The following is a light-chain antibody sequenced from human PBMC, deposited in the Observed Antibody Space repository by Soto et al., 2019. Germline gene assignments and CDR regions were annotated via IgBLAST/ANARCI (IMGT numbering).Light chain of an antibody. CDR2: DAS. V-gene: IGKV3-11*01. J-gene: IGKJ4*01. Sequence: EIVLTHSPATLSLSLGERATLSCRASQSVSSYLAWYQQKPGQAPRLLIYDASNRATGIPARFSGSGSGTDFTLTISSLEPEDFAVYYCQQRSNWPLTFGGGTTVEIK. CDR3: QQRSNWPLT. CDR1: QSVSSY.